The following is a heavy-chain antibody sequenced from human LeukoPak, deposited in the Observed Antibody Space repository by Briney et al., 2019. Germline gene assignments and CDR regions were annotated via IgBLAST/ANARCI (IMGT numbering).Heavy chain of an antibody. J-gene: IGHJ4*02. Sequence: SWETLSLTCTVSGGSISSSSYYWGWIRQPPGKGLEWIGSIYYSGSTYYNPSLKSRVTISVDTSKNQFSLKLSSVTAADTAVYYCARMHCSGGSCYYFDYWGQGTLVTVSS. CDR3: ARMHCSGGSCYYFDY. V-gene: IGHV4-39*01. CDR2: IYYSGST. D-gene: IGHD2-15*01. CDR1: GGSISSSSYY.